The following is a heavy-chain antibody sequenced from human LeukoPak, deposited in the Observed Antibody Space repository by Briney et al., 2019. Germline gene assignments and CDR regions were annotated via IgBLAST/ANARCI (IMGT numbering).Heavy chain of an antibody. CDR2: IYYSATT. D-gene: IGHD5-24*01. CDR1: GGSISSGVYY. V-gene: IGHV4-31*03. Sequence: SQTLSLTCTVSGGSISSGVYYWGWIRQQGGKDLECIVYIYYSATTYYNPSLKSRVTISVDTSKNQFSLKLSSVTAADTAVYYCARCRDGYNLDYWGQGTLVTVSS. CDR3: ARCRDGYNLDY. J-gene: IGHJ4*02.